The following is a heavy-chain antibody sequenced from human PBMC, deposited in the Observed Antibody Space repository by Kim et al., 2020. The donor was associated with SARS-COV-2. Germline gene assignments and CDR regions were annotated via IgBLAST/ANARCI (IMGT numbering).Heavy chain of an antibody. V-gene: IGHV3-48*02. Sequence: GGSLRLSCAASGFTFSSYSMNWVRQAPGKGLEWISYINSGSSTIYYADSVKGRFTISRDNAKNSLYLQMNSLRDEDTAVYYCARDQAGPYYDDCSGYCLDYWGQGTLVTVSS. J-gene: IGHJ4*02. CDR2: INSGSSTI. CDR1: GFTFSSYS. D-gene: IGHD3-22*01. CDR3: ARDQAGPYYDDCSGYCLDY.